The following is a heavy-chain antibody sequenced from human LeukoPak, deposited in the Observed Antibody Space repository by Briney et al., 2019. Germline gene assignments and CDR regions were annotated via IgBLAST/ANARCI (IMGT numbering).Heavy chain of an antibody. J-gene: IGHJ6*04. V-gene: IGHV4-38-2*02. D-gene: IGHD1-26*01. CDR1: GYFIRSGFY. Sequence: SETLSLTCTVSGYFIRSGFYWGWIRQPPGKGLEWIGSFYHSGSTYYNPSLESRVTISLDTSKNQFSLRLTSVTAADTAVYYCARDRLYSGSYSGSLDVWGKGTTVTVSS. CDR2: FYHSGST. CDR3: ARDRLYSGSYSGSLDV.